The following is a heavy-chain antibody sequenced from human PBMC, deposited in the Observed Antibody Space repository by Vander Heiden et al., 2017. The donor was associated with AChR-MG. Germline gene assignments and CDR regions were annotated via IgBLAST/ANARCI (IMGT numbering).Heavy chain of an antibody. CDR3: ARHLSLDAFDI. Sequence: QVQLQESGPGLVKPSQTLSHTCTVPGGSISSGGYYWSGIRQHPGKGLEWIGYIYYSGSTYYNPSLKSRVTISVDTSKNQFSLKLSSVTAADTAVYYCARHLSLDAFDIWGQGTMVTVSS. CDR1: GGSISSGGYY. CDR2: IYYSGST. V-gene: IGHV4-31*03. J-gene: IGHJ3*02.